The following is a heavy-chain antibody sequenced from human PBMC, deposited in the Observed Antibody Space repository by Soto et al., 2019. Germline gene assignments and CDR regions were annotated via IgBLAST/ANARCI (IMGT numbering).Heavy chain of an antibody. V-gene: IGHV1-3*05. Sequence: QVQLVQSGAEEQKPGASVKVSCKASGYTFTGYAMHWVRQAPGQRLEWMGWINAGNGNTKYSQKFQGRVTITSDTSASTAYMELRSLRSEDTAVYYCARAVAVPADFDYWGQGTLVSVSS. CDR2: INAGNGNT. D-gene: IGHD6-19*01. CDR1: GYTFTGYA. J-gene: IGHJ4*02. CDR3: ARAVAVPADFDY.